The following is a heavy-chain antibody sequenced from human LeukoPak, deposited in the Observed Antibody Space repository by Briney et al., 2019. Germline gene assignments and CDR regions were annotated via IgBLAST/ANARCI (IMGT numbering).Heavy chain of an antibody. V-gene: IGHV3-48*03. Sequence: GGSLRLSCAASGFTFSSYEMNWVRQAPGKGLEWVSYISSSGSTIYYADSVKGRFTISRDNAKNSLYLQMNSLRAEDTAVYYCARVLRYFDWLLFDYYYYMDVWGKGTTVTISS. D-gene: IGHD3-9*01. J-gene: IGHJ6*03. CDR2: ISSSGSTI. CDR1: GFTFSSYE. CDR3: ARVLRYFDWLLFDYYYYMDV.